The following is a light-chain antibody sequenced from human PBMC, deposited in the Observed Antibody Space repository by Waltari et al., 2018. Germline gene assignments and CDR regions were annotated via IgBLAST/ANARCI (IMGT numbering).Light chain of an antibody. CDR2: KAS. J-gene: IGKJ1*01. Sequence: DIQMTQSPSTLSASVGDRVTITCRASQSISSWLAWYQQKPGKAPKRLFYKASSLESGVPSRFSGSGSGTEFTLTISSLQPDDFATYYCQQYNSYSPWAFGQGTKVEIK. V-gene: IGKV1-5*03. CDR3: QQYNSYSPWA. CDR1: QSISSW.